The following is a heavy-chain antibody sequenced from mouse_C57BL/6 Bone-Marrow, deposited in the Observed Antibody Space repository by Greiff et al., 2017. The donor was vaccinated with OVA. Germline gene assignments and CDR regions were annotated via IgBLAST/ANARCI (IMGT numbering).Heavy chain of an antibody. D-gene: IGHD2-4*01. J-gene: IGHJ2*01. CDR1: GFTFSSYT. CDR3: ARRSYDFFDY. V-gene: IGHV5-9*01. Sequence: VMLVESGGGLVKPGGSLKLSCAASGFTFSSYTMSWVRQTPEKRLEWVATISGGGGNTYYPDSVKGRFTISRDNAKNTLYLQMSSLRSEDTALYYCARRSYDFFDYWGQGTTLTVSS. CDR2: ISGGGGNT.